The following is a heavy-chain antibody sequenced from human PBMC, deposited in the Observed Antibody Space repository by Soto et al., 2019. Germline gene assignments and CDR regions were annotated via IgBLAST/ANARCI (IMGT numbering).Heavy chain of an antibody. CDR2: IYWNDDK. CDR1: GFSLSTSGVG. V-gene: IGHV2-5*01. Sequence: QITLKESGPTLVKPTQTLTLTCTFSGFSLSTSGVGVGWIRQPPGKALEWLALIYWNDDKRYSPSLKSRLTITKDTSKNQVVLTMTNMDPVDTATYYCARQYYDFWSGYYLDYYYGMDVWGQGTTVTVSS. J-gene: IGHJ6*02. CDR3: ARQYYDFWSGYYLDYYYGMDV. D-gene: IGHD3-3*01.